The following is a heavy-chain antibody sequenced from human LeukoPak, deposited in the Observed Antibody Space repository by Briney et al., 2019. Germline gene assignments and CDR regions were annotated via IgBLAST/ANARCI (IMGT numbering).Heavy chain of an antibody. Sequence: PSETLSLTCTVSGGSISSYYWSWIRQPPGKGLEWIGYIYNSGSTSCNPSLKSRISISIDTSKNQFSLRLSSVTAADTAVYYCARDANDGYGGYMDVWGQGTTVTVSS. CDR2: IYNSGST. J-gene: IGHJ6*03. D-gene: IGHD5-24*01. CDR3: ARDANDGYGGYMDV. V-gene: IGHV4-59*06. CDR1: GGSISSYY.